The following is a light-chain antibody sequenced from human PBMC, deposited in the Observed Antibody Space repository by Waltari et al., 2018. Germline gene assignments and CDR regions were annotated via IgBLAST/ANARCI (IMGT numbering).Light chain of an antibody. J-gene: IGKJ1*01. CDR2: RAS. Sequence: EVVMTQSPGTLSLSPGERATLSCRASQSVSSSYLAWYQQTPGQAPRLLLYRASTRAAGVPDRVSGSGSGTEFTLTISSLQSEDSAIYYCQQYNIWPWTFGPGTNVDIK. CDR3: QQYNIWPWT. V-gene: IGKV3D-15*01. CDR1: QSVSSSY.